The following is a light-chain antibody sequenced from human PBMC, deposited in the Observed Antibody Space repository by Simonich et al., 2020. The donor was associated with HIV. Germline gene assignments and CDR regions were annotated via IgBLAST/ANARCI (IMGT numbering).Light chain of an antibody. CDR3: MQALQTPIT. J-gene: IGKJ5*01. Sequence: EIVMTQSPLFLPVTPGEPASISCRSSQSLLHSSGYNYLAWYLQQPGQSPQPLIYLGSNRASGVPDRFSGSGSGTYFTLKISRVEAEDVGVYYCMQALQTPITFGQGTRLEIK. CDR1: QSLLHSSGYNY. V-gene: IGKV2-28*01. CDR2: LGS.